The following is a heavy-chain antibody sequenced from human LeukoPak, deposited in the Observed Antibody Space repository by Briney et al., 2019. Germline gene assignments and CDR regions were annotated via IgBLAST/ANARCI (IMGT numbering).Heavy chain of an antibody. CDR2: IFTDGNTT. D-gene: IGHD2-21*02. CDR1: EFNFFSYG. Sequence: PGGSLRLSCVASEFNFFSYGMQWVRQAPGKGLVWVSRIFTDGNTTSYADSVKGRFTISRDNAKNTLDLQMNSLRAEDTAVYYCARELPREVTLDYWGHGTLVTVSP. V-gene: IGHV3-74*01. CDR3: ARELPREVTLDY. J-gene: IGHJ4*01.